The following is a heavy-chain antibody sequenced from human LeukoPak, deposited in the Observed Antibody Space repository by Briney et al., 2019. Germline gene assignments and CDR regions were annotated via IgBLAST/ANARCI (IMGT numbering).Heavy chain of an antibody. V-gene: IGHV4-30-2*01. CDR1: GASIDAAGYS. J-gene: IGHJ4*02. CDR2: IYHGGRT. Sequence: SETLSLTCAVSGASIDAAGYSWNWIRQAPGKDLEWIGNIYHGGRTSYKSSLKSRVTISVDTSKNHFSLKLTSVTAADTAVYYCARVYYGDYVYYFDYWGQGTLVTVSS. D-gene: IGHD4-17*01. CDR3: ARVYYGDYVYYFDY.